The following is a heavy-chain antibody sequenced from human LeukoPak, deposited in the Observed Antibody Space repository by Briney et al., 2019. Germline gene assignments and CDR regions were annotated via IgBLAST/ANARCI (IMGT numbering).Heavy chain of an antibody. J-gene: IGHJ4*02. V-gene: IGHV3-30*18. CDR3: AKDTHKSGSYDY. CDR1: GFSFSRYG. CDR2: ISYDGTKE. Sequence: GGSLRLSCAASGFSFSRYGMHWVRQAPGKGLEWVAVISYDGTKEYYADSVKGRFTVSRDNSKNTQYLQMNSLKPEDTAVYYCAKDTHKSGSYDYWGQETLVTVST. D-gene: IGHD1-26*01.